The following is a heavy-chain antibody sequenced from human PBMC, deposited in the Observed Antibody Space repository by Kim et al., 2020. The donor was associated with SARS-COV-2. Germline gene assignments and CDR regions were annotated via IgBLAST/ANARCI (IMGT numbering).Heavy chain of an antibody. V-gene: IGHV3-21*04. Sequence: GGSLRLSCAASGFTFSSYSMNWVRQAPGKGLEWVSSISSSSSYIYYADSVKGRFTISRDNAKNSLYLQMNSLRAEDTAVYYCARGENYYDSSGYSYYYYGMDVWGQGTTVTVSS. CDR2: ISSSSSYI. D-gene: IGHD3-22*01. CDR3: ARGENYYDSSGYSYYYYGMDV. CDR1: GFTFSSYS. J-gene: IGHJ6*02.